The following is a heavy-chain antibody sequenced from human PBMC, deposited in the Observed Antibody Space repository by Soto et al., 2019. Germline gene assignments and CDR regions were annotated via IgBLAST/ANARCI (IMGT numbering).Heavy chain of an antibody. Sequence: EVQLVESGGGLVKPGGSLTLSCAASGFAFRSYNMNWVRQAPGKGLEWVASISSGSSNIYYADSVKGRFTISRDNTKNSLFLQMDSLRAEDSAVYYCARATVGAATFDFWGQGNLVTVSS. V-gene: IGHV3-21*01. CDR1: GFAFRSYN. CDR2: ISSGSSNI. J-gene: IGHJ4*02. CDR3: ARATVGAATFDF. D-gene: IGHD1-26*01.